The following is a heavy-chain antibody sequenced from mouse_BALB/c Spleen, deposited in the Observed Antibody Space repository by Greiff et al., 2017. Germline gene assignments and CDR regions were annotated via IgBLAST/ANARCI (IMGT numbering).Heavy chain of an antibody. CDR3: ALSTMITTTVYFDY. V-gene: IGHV14-1*02. J-gene: IGHJ2*01. CDR1: GFNIKDYY. D-gene: IGHD2-4*01. CDR2: IDPENGNT. Sequence: EVQLQQSGAELVRPGALVKLSCKASGFNIKDYYMHWVKQRPEQGLEWIGWIDPENGNTIYDPKFQGKASITADTSSNTAYLQLSSLTSEDTAVYYCALSTMITTTVYFDYWGQGTTLTVSS.